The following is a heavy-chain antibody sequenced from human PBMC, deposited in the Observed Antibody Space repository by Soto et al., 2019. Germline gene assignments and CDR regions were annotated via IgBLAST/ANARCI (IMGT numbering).Heavy chain of an antibody. D-gene: IGHD3-10*01. CDR3: ARGIRSMVRGVMIGPSYYYGMDV. J-gene: IGHJ6*02. CDR1: GGSISSGGYY. CDR2: IYYTGSA. V-gene: IGHV4-31*03. Sequence: SETLSLTCTVSGGSISSGGYYWTWIRQHPGKGLEWIGYIYYTGSAYYNPSLKTRLTISIDTSRSQFSLKLSSVTTADTAVYYCARGIRSMVRGVMIGPSYYYGMDVWGQGTTVTVSS.